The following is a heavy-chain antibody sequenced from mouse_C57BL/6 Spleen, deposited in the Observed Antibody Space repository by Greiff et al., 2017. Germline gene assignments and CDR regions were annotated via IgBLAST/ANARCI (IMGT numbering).Heavy chain of an antibody. CDR3: ARQKASYYSNYYAMDY. CDR2: ISNGGGST. V-gene: IGHV5-12*01. CDR1: GFTFSDYY. Sequence: EVQRVESGGGLVQPGGSLKLSCAASGFTFSDYYMYWVRQTPEKRLEWVAYISNGGGSTYYPDTVKGRFTISRDNAKNTLYLQMSRLKSEDTAMYYCARQKASYYSNYYAMDYWGQGTSVTVSS. J-gene: IGHJ4*01. D-gene: IGHD2-5*01.